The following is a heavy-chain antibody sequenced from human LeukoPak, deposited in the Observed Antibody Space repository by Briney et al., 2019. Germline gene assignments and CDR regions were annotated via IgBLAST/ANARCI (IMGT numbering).Heavy chain of an antibody. CDR1: GFTFSSYT. Sequence: GGSLRLSCTASGFTFSSYTMSWVRQAPGKGLEWVANIKKDGSEKYYVESVKGRFTISRDNAKNSLYLQMNSLRAEDTAVYYCARGRYSSRSGGYYFDFWGQGTLVTVSS. J-gene: IGHJ4*02. V-gene: IGHV3-7*01. D-gene: IGHD6-13*01. CDR3: ARGRYSSRSGGYYFDF. CDR2: IKKDGSEK.